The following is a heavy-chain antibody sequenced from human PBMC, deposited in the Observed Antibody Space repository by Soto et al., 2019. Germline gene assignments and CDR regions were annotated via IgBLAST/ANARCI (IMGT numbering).Heavy chain of an antibody. CDR2: IRGSGGST. CDR3: AGDRSGWYGLDY. J-gene: IGHJ4*02. CDR1: GFTFSNYA. D-gene: IGHD6-19*01. V-gene: IGHV3-23*01. Sequence: EVQLLESGGGLVQPGGSLRLSCAASGFTFSNYAMSWVRQAPGKGLEWVSGIRGSGGSTYYADSVNGRFTISRDNSKNPLYRQMNSLRAEDAVVYYCAGDRSGWYGLDYWGQRSLVTVSS.